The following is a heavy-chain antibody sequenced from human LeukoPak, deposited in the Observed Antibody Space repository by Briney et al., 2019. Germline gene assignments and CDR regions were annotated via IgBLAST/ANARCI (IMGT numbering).Heavy chain of an antibody. CDR1: GFTFSNDG. D-gene: IGHD6-25*01. Sequence: GGSLRLSCAASGFTFSNDGMHWVRQAPGKGLYWVAFIRYDGSDEFYADSVKGRFTISRDNSKNTHYLQMNSLREEDTAVYYCAKGGQRLAPGLDHWGQGTLVTVSS. CDR3: AKGGQRLAPGLDH. CDR2: IRYDGSDE. J-gene: IGHJ4*02. V-gene: IGHV3-30*02.